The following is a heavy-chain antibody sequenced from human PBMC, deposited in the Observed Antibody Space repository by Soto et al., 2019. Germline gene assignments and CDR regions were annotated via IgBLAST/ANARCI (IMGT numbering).Heavy chain of an antibody. D-gene: IGHD2-8*01. V-gene: IGHV1-69*02. J-gene: IGHJ3*02. CDR1: GGTFSSYT. CDR3: ARANKALDAFDI. CDR2: IIPILGIA. Sequence: GASVKVSCKASGGTFSSYTISWVRQAPRQGLEWMGRIIPILGIANYAQKFQGRVTITADKSTSTAYMELSSLRSEDTAVYYCARANKALDAFDIWGQGTMVTVSS.